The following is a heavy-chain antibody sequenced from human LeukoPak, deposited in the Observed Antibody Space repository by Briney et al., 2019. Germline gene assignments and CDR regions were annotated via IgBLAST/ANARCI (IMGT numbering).Heavy chain of an antibody. CDR3: TRSTTVVTLFDY. Sequence: GGSLRLSCAASGFTFSGSAMHWVRQASGKGLEWVGRIRSKANSYATAYAASVKGRFTISRDDSKNTAYLQMNSLKTEDTAVYYCTRSTTVVTLFDYWGQGTLATVSS. CDR2: IRSKANSYAT. J-gene: IGHJ4*02. D-gene: IGHD4-23*01. CDR1: GFTFSGSA. V-gene: IGHV3-73*01.